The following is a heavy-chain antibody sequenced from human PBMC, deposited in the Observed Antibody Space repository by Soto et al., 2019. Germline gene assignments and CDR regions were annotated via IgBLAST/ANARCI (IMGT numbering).Heavy chain of an antibody. CDR1: GYPFTSYD. Sequence: QVQLVQSGAAVKKPGASVKVSCKASGYPFTSYDINWVRQATGQGLEWMGWMNPNSGNTGYAQKFQGRVNMTRNTPINTAYMELSSLRSEDTAVYYCAREGQSGYGDAFDIWGQGTMVTVSS. V-gene: IGHV1-8*01. J-gene: IGHJ3*02. D-gene: IGHD5-12*01. CDR2: MNPNSGNT. CDR3: AREGQSGYGDAFDI.